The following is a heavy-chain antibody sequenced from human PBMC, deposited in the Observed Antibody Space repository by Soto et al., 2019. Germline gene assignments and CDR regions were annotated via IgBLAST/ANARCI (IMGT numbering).Heavy chain of an antibody. CDR3: ARVGIGDGYNSGGSWAPDFDY. V-gene: IGHV4-59*01. D-gene: IGHD5-12*01. CDR2: IYYSGST. J-gene: IGHJ4*02. CDR1: GGSISSYY. Sequence: QVQLQESGPGLVKPSETLSLTCTVSGGSISSYYWSWIRQPPGKGLEWIGYIYYSGSTNYNPSLKSRVTISVDTSKNQFSLKLNSVTAADTAVYYCARVGIGDGYNSGGSWAPDFDYWGQGTLVTVSS.